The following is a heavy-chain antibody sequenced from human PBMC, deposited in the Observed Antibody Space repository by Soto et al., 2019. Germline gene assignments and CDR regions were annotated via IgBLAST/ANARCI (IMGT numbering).Heavy chain of an antibody. CDR1: GGSISSSSYY. V-gene: IGHV4-39*01. CDR2: IYYSGST. D-gene: IGHD6-6*01. Sequence: PSETLSLTCTVSGGSISSSSYYWGWIRQPPGKGLEWIGSIYYSGSTYYNPSLKSRVTISVDTSKNQFSLKLSSVTAADTAAYYCARSRRGRTILAASPGYYYYCMDVWGKGTTVTVSS. J-gene: IGHJ6*04. CDR3: ARSRRGRTILAASPGYYYYCMDV.